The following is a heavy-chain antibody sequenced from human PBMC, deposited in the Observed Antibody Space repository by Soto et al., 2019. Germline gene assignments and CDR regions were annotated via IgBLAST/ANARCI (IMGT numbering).Heavy chain of an antibody. CDR1: GGSISSTSYY. J-gene: IGHJ1*01. CDR3: ARLGGFLEWLLSPESFQY. D-gene: IGHD3-3*01. V-gene: IGHV4-39*01. Sequence: QLQLQESGPGLVKPSETLSLTCTVSGGSISSTSYYWGWIRQPPGKGLEWIGTIYYSGSTYYNPSLTSRVTISVDTSKNQFSLKLSSVTAADTAVYYCARLGGFLEWLLSPESFQYWGQGTLVTVSS. CDR2: IYYSGST.